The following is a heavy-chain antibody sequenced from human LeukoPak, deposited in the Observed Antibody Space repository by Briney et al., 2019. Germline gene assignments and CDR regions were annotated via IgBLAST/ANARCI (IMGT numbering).Heavy chain of an antibody. V-gene: IGHV3-48*02. Sequence: GGSLRLSCAASGFTFSSYWMSWVRQAPGKGPEWVSHITASGTAMFYADSVKGRFTISRDNAKNSLYLQMNSLRDEDTAVYYCASSGSYRFDYWGQGTLVTVSS. CDR1: GFTFSSYW. CDR3: ASSGSYRFDY. J-gene: IGHJ4*02. D-gene: IGHD1-26*01. CDR2: ITASGTAM.